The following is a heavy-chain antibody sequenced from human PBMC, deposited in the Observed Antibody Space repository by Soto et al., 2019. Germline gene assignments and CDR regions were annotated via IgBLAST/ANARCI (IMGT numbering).Heavy chain of an antibody. D-gene: IGHD3-10*01. J-gene: IGHJ6*02. CDR3: ARTDDFLDAYYNFDV. CDR2: IYHTGRT. V-gene: IGHV4-59*11. CDR1: GGSINGHS. Sequence: QVQLQESGPGLVKPSEPLSLTCSVSGGSINGHSWSWIRQSPGKGLEWIGYIYHTGRTNYNPSLQRSVAVSVAGATNKLFLGLGAVTAADTAVYYCARTDDFLDAYYNFDVWGPGTAGTVSS.